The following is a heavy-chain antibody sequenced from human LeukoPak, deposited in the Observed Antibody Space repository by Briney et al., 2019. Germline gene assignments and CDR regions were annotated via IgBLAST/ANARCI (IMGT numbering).Heavy chain of an antibody. CDR2: MNPNSGNT. V-gene: IGHV1-8*01. Sequence: ASVRVSCKASGYTLTSYDINWVRQAPGQGLEWMGWMNPNSGNTGYAQKFQGRVTMTRNTSISTAYMELSSLRSEDTAVYYCARVANDFWSGYYSYYFDYWGQGTLVTVSS. D-gene: IGHD3-3*01. CDR1: GYTLTSYD. J-gene: IGHJ4*02. CDR3: ARVANDFWSGYYSYYFDY.